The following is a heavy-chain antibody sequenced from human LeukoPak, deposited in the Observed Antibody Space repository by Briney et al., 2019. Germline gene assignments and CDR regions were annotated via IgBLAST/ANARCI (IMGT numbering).Heavy chain of an antibody. CDR2: TYYRSTWYN. CDR1: GDSASSNSVT. Sequence: SQTLSLTCAISGDSASSNSVTWNWIRQSPSRGLEWLGRTYYRSTWYNDYAVSVRGRITVNPDTSKNQSSLHLNSVTPEDTAVYYCARRLTQYDCFDPWGQGILVTVSS. J-gene: IGHJ5*02. CDR3: ARRLTQYDCFDP. V-gene: IGHV6-1*01. D-gene: IGHD2-2*01.